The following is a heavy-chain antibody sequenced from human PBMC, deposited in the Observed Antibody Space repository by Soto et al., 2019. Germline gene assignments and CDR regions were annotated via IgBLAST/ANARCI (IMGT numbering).Heavy chain of an antibody. V-gene: IGHV4-31*03. Sequence: SETLSLTCTVSGRPVSSGGYYWTWIRQFPGKGLEWIGYIYHIGSPSYNPSLKSRLSMSLDASKNQFSLNLISVTAADTAIYYCVRDRALDSSGHWFDSWGQGTLVTVS. CDR3: VRDRALDSSGHWFDS. D-gene: IGHD6-19*01. CDR1: GRPVSSGGYY. CDR2: IYHIGSP. J-gene: IGHJ5*01.